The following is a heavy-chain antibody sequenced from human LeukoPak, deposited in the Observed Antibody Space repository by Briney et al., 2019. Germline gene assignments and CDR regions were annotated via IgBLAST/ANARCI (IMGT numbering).Heavy chain of an antibody. Sequence: GASVKVSCTASGGTFSSYAISWVRQAPGQGLEWMGGIIPIFGTANYAQRFQGRVTITADKSTSTAYMELSSPRSEDTAVYYCARERGIAAAGTGIYYYGMDVWGKGTTVTVSS. V-gene: IGHV1-69*06. J-gene: IGHJ6*04. CDR3: ARERGIAAAGTGIYYYGMDV. CDR2: IIPIFGTA. D-gene: IGHD6-13*01. CDR1: GGTFSSYA.